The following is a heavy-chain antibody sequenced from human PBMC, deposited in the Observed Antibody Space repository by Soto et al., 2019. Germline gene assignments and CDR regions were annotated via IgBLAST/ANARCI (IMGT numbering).Heavy chain of an antibody. CDR1: GDSISSATHY. V-gene: IGHV4-31*03. CDR3: VGRLTSIYNYCDS. CDR2: VSCSGNS. J-gene: IGHJ4*02. D-gene: IGHD2-8*01. Sequence: PSETLSLTCTASGDSISSATHYWNWLRQHPGKGLEWIGYVSCSGNSYYSPSLKSRVFMSVDTSKNLYSLKLSSVTAANTAIYYGVGRLTSIYNYCDSWGQGTQVTVSS.